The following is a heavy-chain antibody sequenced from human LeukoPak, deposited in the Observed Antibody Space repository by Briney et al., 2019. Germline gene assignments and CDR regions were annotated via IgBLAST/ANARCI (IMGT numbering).Heavy chain of an antibody. CDR1: GGSISSYY. J-gene: IGHJ5*02. CDR3: ARDLIESAYSSSSLWFDP. D-gene: IGHD6-13*01. V-gene: IGHV4-4*07. Sequence: SETLSLTCTVSGGSISSYYWTWIRQPAGKGLEWIGRIHTSGNTNYSPALKSRVTMSVDTSKNQFSLRLSSVTAADTAVYYCARDLIESAYSSSSLWFDPWGQGTLVTVSS. CDR2: IHTSGNT.